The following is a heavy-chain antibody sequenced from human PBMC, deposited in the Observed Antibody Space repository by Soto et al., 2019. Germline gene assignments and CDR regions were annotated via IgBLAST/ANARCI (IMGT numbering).Heavy chain of an antibody. CDR3: AKDEPRVHYYMDV. J-gene: IGHJ6*03. CDR1: GFTFSSYS. V-gene: IGHV3-21*01. CDR2: ISSRSTYI. Sequence: EVHLVESGGGLVKPGGSLRLSCAASGFTFSSYSMNWVRQAPGKGLEWVSSISSRSTYIYYADSVKGRFTISRDKAKNSLFLQMNSLRAEDTAVYYCAKDEPRVHYYMDVWGKGTTVTVSS.